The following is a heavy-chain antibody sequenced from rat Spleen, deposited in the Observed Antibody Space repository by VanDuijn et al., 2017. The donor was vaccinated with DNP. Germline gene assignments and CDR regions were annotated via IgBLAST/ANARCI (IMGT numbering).Heavy chain of an antibody. CDR3: ARGVSSYYGYNSYWYFDF. CDR2: INYSGST. D-gene: IGHD1-9*01. V-gene: IGHV3-1*01. Sequence: EVQLQESGPGLVKPSQSLSLTCSVTGYSITSNYWAWIRKFPGNKMEWIGYINYSGSTGYNPSLKSRISITRDTSKNQFFLQLNSVTTEDTATYYCARGVSSYYGYNSYWYFDFWGPGTMVTVSS. CDR1: GYSITSNY. J-gene: IGHJ1*01.